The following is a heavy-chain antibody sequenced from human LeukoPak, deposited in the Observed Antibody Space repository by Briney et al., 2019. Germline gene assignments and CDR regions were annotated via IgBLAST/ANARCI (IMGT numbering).Heavy chain of an antibody. J-gene: IGHJ4*02. D-gene: IGHD5-18*01. CDR3: ARDGYSYGAVFDY. CDR2: IYTSGST. CDR1: GGSISSGSYY. Sequence: PSETLSLTCTVSGGSISSGSYYWSWIRQPARKGLEWIGRIYTSGSTNYNPSLKSRVTISVDTSKNQFSLKLSSVTAADTAVYYCARDGYSYGAVFDYWGQGTLVTVSS. V-gene: IGHV4-61*02.